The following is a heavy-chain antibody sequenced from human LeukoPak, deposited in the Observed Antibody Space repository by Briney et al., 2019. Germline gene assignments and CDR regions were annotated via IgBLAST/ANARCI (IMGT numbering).Heavy chain of an antibody. CDR1: GFTFRSYA. V-gene: IGHV3-30*14. CDR2: ISYDGSNE. CDR3: ARDESLATRGGNFDY. J-gene: IGHJ4*02. Sequence: PGRSLRLSCAASGFTFRSYAMHWVRQGPGKGLEWVAVISYDGSNEDYTDSVKGRFTISRDNSKNTLYLQMNSLRAEDTAVYYCARDESLATRGGNFDYWGQGTLVSVSS. D-gene: IGHD5-12*01.